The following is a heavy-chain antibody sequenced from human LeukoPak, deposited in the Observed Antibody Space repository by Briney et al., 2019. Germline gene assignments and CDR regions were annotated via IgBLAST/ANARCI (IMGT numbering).Heavy chain of an antibody. Sequence: GGSLRLSCAASGFTFSSYSMNWVRQAPGKGLEWVSSIISSSSYIYYADSVKGRFTISRDNAKNSLYLQMNSLRAEDTAVYYCARGPYYNWNYEGDWFDPWGQGTLVTVSS. D-gene: IGHD1-7*01. J-gene: IGHJ5*02. CDR3: ARGPYYNWNYEGDWFDP. V-gene: IGHV3-21*01. CDR2: IISSSSYI. CDR1: GFTFSSYS.